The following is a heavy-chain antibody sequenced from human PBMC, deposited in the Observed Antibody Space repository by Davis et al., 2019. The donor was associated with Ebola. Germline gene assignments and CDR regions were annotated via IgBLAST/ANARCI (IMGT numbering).Heavy chain of an antibody. V-gene: IGHV3-30*04. CDR2: ISYDGSNK. Sequence: PGGSLRLSCAASGFTFSSYAMHWVRQAPGKGLEWVAVISYDGSNKYYADSVKGRFTISRDNSKNTLYLQMNSLRAEDTAVYYCARDAPLDTWGQGTLVTVSS. CDR3: ARDAPLDT. CDR1: GFTFSSYA. J-gene: IGHJ5*02.